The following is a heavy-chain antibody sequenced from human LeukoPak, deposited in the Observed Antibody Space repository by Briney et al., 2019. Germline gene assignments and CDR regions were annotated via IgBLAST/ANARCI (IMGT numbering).Heavy chain of an antibody. CDR2: IYYSGST. CDR3: ARGIAVATEDY. D-gene: IGHD6-19*01. V-gene: IGHV4-30-4*01. J-gene: IGHJ4*02. Sequence: SETLSLTCTVSGGSISSGDYYWSRIRQPPGKGLEWIGYIYYSGSTYYNPSLKSRVTISVDTSKNQFSLKLSSVTAVDTAVYYCARGIAVATEDYWGQGTLVTVSS. CDR1: GGSISSGDYY.